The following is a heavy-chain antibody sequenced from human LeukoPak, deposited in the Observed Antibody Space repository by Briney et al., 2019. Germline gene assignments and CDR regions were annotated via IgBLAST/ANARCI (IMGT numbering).Heavy chain of an antibody. Sequence: GGSLRLSCAASGFTFSSYSMNWVRQAPGKGLEWVSSISSSSSYIYYADSVKGRFTISRDNAKNSLYLQMNSLRAEDTAVYYCASLKDYYDSSGSDYRGQGTLVTVSS. CDR2: ISSSSSYI. CDR3: ASLKDYYDSSGSDY. V-gene: IGHV3-21*01. J-gene: IGHJ4*02. CDR1: GFTFSSYS. D-gene: IGHD3-22*01.